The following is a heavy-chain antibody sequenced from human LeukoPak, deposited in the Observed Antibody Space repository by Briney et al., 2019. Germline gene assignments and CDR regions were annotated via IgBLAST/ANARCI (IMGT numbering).Heavy chain of an antibody. CDR1: GFTFSSYW. D-gene: IGHD2-2*01. Sequence: GGSLRPACAASGFTFSSYWMHWVRQAPGKGLVWVSRINSDGSSTSYADSVKGRFTISRDNAKNTLYLQMSSLRAEDTAVYYCARGPYCSSTSCYRWYFDLWGRGTLVTVSS. J-gene: IGHJ2*01. V-gene: IGHV3-74*01. CDR2: INSDGSST. CDR3: ARGPYCSSTSCYRWYFDL.